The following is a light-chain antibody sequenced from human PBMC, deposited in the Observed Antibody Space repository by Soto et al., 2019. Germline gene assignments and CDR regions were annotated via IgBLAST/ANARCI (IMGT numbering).Light chain of an antibody. CDR2: VEGSGSY. J-gene: IGLJ3*02. Sequence: QLVLTQSSSASASLGSSVKLTCTLSSGHSSYIIAWHQQQPGKAPRYLMKVEGSGSYNKGSGVPDRFSGSTSGADRYLTISNLQSEDEADYYCETWDSNTHQVFGGGTKLTVL. V-gene: IGLV4-60*03. CDR1: SGHSSYI. CDR3: ETWDSNTHQV.